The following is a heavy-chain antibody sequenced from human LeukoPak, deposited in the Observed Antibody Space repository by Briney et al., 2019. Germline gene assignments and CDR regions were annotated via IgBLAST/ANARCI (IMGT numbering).Heavy chain of an antibody. J-gene: IGHJ4*02. V-gene: IGHV5-51*01. CDR2: IYPGDSDT. Sequence: GESLKISCKGSGYSFITYWIGWVRQMPGKGLEWMGIIYPGDSDTRYSPSFQGQVTISADKSIRNAYLQWSSLKASDTAMYYCARGSSGYTYGFDYWGQGTLVTVSS. D-gene: IGHD5-18*01. CDR3: ARGSSGYTYGFDY. CDR1: GYSFITYW.